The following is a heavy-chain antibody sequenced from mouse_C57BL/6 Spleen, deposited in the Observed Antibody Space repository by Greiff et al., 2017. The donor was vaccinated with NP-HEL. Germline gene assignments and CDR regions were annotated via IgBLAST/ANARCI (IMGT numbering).Heavy chain of an antibody. Sequence: DVMLVESGGGLVKPGGSLKLSCAASGFTFSSYAMSWVRQTPEKRLEWVATISDGGSYTYYPDNVKGRFTISRDNAKNNLYLQMSHLKSEDTAMYYCARVDYGNYDYAMDYWGQGTSVTVSS. CDR1: GFTFSSYA. CDR2: ISDGGSYT. J-gene: IGHJ4*01. V-gene: IGHV5-4*03. D-gene: IGHD2-1*01. CDR3: ARVDYGNYDYAMDY.